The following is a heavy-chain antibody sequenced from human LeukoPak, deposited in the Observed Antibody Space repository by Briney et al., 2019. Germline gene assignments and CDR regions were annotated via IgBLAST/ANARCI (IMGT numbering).Heavy chain of an antibody. V-gene: IGHV5-51*01. CDR3: ARHGLEGCRGGMCYRSFHYYGMDV. J-gene: IGHJ6*02. Sequence: GESLKISCKGSGYSFTDYWIGWVRQMPGKGLEWMGIIFPGDFELKYSPSLQGQVIISVDKSIDTAYLQWSSLQASDTAMYYCARHGLEGCRGGMCYRSFHYYGMDVWGQGTTVTVSS. D-gene: IGHD2-15*01. CDR1: GYSFTDYW. CDR2: IFPGDFEL.